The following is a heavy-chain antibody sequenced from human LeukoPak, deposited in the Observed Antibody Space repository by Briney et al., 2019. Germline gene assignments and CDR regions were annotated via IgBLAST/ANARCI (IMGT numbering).Heavy chain of an antibody. CDR1: GFTFSSYW. J-gene: IGHJ5*02. V-gene: IGHV3-74*01. CDR3: ARDQSSSWYVAWFDP. D-gene: IGHD6-13*01. CDR2: INNDESHT. Sequence: GGSLRLSCAASGFTFSSYWMHWVRQAPGKGLVGVSRINNDESHTNYADSVKGRFTISRDNAKNTLYLQMNSLRVEDTAVYYCARDQSSSWYVAWFDPWGQGTLVTVSS.